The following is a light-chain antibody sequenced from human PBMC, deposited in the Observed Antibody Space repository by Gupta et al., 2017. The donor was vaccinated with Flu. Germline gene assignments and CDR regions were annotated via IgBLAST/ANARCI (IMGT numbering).Light chain of an antibody. CDR3: QTYDVTLRGPI. V-gene: IGLV1-40*01. CDR1: SSNIGAGYD. J-gene: IGLJ2*01. Sequence: QSVLTQPPAVYGAPGQRATIACTGSSSNIGAGYDVHWYQQSPVAGPKLLIFDSSSRHSGVPDRISGSKSGTSASLTITGLQADDEADYYCQTYDVTLRGPILGGGTKLTVL. CDR2: DSS.